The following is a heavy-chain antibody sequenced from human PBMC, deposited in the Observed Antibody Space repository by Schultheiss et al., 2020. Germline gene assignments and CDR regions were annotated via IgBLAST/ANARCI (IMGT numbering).Heavy chain of an antibody. CDR1: GFTFSNAW. CDR2: ISWNSGSI. V-gene: IGHV3-9*01. D-gene: IGHD3-9*01. Sequence: GGSLRLSCAASGFTFSNAWMSWVRQAPGKGLEWVSGISWNSGSIGYADSVKGRFTISRDNAKNSLYLQMNSLRAEDTALYYCAKDMHRFGWWFDPWGQGTLVTVSS. J-gene: IGHJ5*02. CDR3: AKDMHRFGWWFDP.